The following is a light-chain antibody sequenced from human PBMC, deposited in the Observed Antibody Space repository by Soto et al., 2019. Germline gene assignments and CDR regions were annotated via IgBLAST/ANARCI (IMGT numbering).Light chain of an antibody. V-gene: IGLV1-40*01. J-gene: IGLJ2*01. CDR3: CSYAGSSTAI. CDR1: SSNIGAGYD. Sequence: QSVLTQPPSVSGAPGQRVTISCTGSSSNIGAGYDVHWYQQLPGTAPKLLIYRNSNRPSGVPDRFSGSKSGNTASLTISGLQAEDEADYYCCSYAGSSTAIFGGGTKLTVL. CDR2: RNS.